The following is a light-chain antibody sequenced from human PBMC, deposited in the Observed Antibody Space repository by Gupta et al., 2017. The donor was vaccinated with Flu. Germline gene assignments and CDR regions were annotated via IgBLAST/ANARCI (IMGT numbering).Light chain of an antibody. J-gene: IGLJ2*01. CDR3: QVWDSSSDHVV. Sequence: SYGLPEPPSAYVATGHAAGLTSGGNNIGSKSVHWYQQKPGQAPGLVVYDESDRPSGIPERFSGSKSGNTAALTISRVEPGDEADYYCQVWDSSSDHVVFGGGTKLTVL. V-gene: IGLV3-21*02. CDR1: NIGSKS. CDR2: DES.